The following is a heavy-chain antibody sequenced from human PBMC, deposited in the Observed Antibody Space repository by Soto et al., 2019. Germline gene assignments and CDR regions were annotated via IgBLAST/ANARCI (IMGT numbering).Heavy chain of an antibody. D-gene: IGHD6-19*01. CDR3: ARDGRDSRAWSVAPPGDRDY. J-gene: IGHJ4*02. V-gene: IGHV3-30-3*01. CDR2: ISHDGAIK. Sequence: QVQLVESGGGVVQPGRSLRLSCTASGFTFSAYAMHWVRQAPGKGLEWVAVISHDGAIKYYADSVRDRFTISRDNSENAVHLQMNSLRAEDTGVYYAARDGRDSRAWSVAPPGDRDYWGQGTLVTVSS. CDR1: GFTFSAYA.